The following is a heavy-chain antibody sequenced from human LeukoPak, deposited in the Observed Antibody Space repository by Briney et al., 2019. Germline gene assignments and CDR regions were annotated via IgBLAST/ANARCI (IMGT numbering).Heavy chain of an antibody. CDR2: ISAYNGNT. CDR3: ARTRIGVVVTSYDY. V-gene: IGHV1-18*01. D-gene: IGHD3-22*01. CDR1: GYTFTSYG. J-gene: IGHJ4*02. Sequence: ASVKVSCKASGYTFTSYGISWVRQAPGQGLEWMGWISAYNGNTNYAQKLQGRVTMTTDTSTSTAYMELRSLRSEDTAVYYCARTRIGVVVTSYDYWGQGTLVTVSS.